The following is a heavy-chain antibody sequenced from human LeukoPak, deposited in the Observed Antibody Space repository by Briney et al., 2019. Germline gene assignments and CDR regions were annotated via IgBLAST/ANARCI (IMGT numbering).Heavy chain of an antibody. CDR1: GYTFTGYH. Sequence: ASVKVSCKASGYTFTGYHMHWVRQAPGQGLEWMGWINPNSGDTSYAQKFQGRVTMTRDTSISLAYMELSRLRSDDTAVYYCARGGVVVVVAAEKYNWFDPWGQGTLVTVSS. D-gene: IGHD2-15*01. CDR3: ARGGVVVVVAAEKYNWFDP. CDR2: INPNSGDT. J-gene: IGHJ5*02. V-gene: IGHV1-2*02.